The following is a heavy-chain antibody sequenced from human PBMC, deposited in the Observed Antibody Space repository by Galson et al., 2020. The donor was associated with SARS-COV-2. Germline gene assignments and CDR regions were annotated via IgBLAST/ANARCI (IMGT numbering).Heavy chain of an antibody. J-gene: IGHJ3*02. Sequence: SETLSLTCAVYGGSFSGYYWSWIRQPPGKGLEWIGEINHSGSTNYNPSLKSRVTISVDTSKNQFSLKLSSVTAADTAVYYCAGYSSSGMGAFDIWGQGTMVTVSS. V-gene: IGHV4-34*01. D-gene: IGHD6-13*01. CDR2: INHSGST. CDR1: GGSFSGYY. CDR3: AGYSSSGMGAFDI.